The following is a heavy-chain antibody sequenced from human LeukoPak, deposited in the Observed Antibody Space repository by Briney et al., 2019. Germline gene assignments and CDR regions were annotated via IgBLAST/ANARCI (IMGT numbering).Heavy chain of an antibody. CDR3: ARTIVGAVIDY. D-gene: IGHD1-26*01. J-gene: IGHJ4*02. CDR1: GYTFTSYD. CDR2: MNPNSGNT. V-gene: IGHV1-8*03. Sequence: GASVKVSCKASGYTFTSYDINWVRQATGQGLEWMGWMNPNSGNTGYAQKFQGRVTITRNTSISTVYMELSSLRSEDTAVYYCARTIVGAVIDYWGQGTLVTVSS.